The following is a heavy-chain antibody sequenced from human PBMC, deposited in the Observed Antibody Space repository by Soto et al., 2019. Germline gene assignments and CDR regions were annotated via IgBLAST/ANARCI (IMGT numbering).Heavy chain of an antibody. J-gene: IGHJ4*02. CDR1: GITATNGH. Sequence: DVQLVKSGGGLIQPGGSLRLSCAASGITATNGHMSWVRQAPGKGLELVSVIYSDDNTYYADSVKGRFTISRDTSKNTVYLQMNSLRAEDTAVYYCARDWNGDKYFDFWDQGSLVTVSS. CDR3: ARDWNGDKYFDF. D-gene: IGHD4-17*01. V-gene: IGHV3-53*01. CDR2: IYSDDNT.